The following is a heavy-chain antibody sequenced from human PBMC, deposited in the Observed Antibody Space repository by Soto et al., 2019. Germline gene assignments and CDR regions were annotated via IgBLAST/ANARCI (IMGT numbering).Heavy chain of an antibody. V-gene: IGHV3-21*01. J-gene: IGHJ4*02. CDR3: ARELSTLVRPSN. CDR1: GYSFSSHN. CDR2: IGTSDTSM. D-gene: IGHD3-10*01. Sequence: DVHLVESGGGLVKPGGSLRLSCATSGYSFSSHNIYWFRQAPGKGLEWVSSIGTSDTSMYYADSVKGRFTVSRDDAKTSVYLQMDSLRVEDTATYHGARELSTLVRPSNWGQGTLVTVSS.